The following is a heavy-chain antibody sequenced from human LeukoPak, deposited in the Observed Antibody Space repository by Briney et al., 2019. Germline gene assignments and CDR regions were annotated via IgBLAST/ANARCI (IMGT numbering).Heavy chain of an antibody. V-gene: IGHV1-46*01. D-gene: IGHD6-19*01. Sequence: ASVKVSCKASGYTFTSYYMHWVRQAPGQGLEWMGIINPSGGSTSYAQKFQGRVTVTRDTSTSTVYMELSSLRSEDTAVYYCARDGVDSSGWYNWFDPWGQGTLVTVSS. CDR2: INPSGGST. CDR3: ARDGVDSSGWYNWFDP. J-gene: IGHJ5*02. CDR1: GYTFTSYY.